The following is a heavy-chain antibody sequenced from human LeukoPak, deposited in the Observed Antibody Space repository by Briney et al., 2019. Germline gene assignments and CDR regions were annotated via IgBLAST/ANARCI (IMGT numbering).Heavy chain of an antibody. CDR3: AKTFLWFGDLSSNFDY. J-gene: IGHJ4*02. V-gene: IGHV3-23*01. CDR2: ISGSGGRA. D-gene: IGHD3-10*01. Sequence: GGSLRLSCAASGFTFSNFAMSWVRQAPGKGLEWVSGISGSGGRAYYADSVKGRFTISRDNSKNTLYLEMNSLRAEDTAVYYCAKTFLWFGDLSSNFDYWGQGTLVTVSS. CDR1: GFTFSNFA.